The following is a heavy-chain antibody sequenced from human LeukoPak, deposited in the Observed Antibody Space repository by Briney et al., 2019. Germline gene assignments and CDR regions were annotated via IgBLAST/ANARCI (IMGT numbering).Heavy chain of an antibody. D-gene: IGHD6-13*01. V-gene: IGHV4-61*02. CDR2: IYTSGST. CDR3: ARDSGYSSSWYKYGEDYYYGMDV. J-gene: IGHJ6*02. Sequence: PSQTLSLTCTVSGGSISSGSYYWSWIRQPAGKGLEWIGRIYTSGSTNYNPSLKSRVTTSVDTSKNQFSLKLSSVTAADTAVYYCARDSGYSSSWYKYGEDYYYGMDVWGQGTTVTVSS. CDR1: GGSISSGSYY.